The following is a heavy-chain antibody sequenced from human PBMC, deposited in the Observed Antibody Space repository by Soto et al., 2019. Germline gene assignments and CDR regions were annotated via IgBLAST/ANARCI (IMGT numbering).Heavy chain of an antibody. Sequence: GASVKVSCKASGGTFSSYAISWVRQAPGQGLEWMGGIIPIFGTANYAQKFQGRVTITADESTSTAYMELSSLRSEDTAVYYCASRGSYYHYYYYGMDVWGQGTTVTVSS. CDR3: ASRGSYYHYYYYGMDV. J-gene: IGHJ6*02. CDR2: IIPIFGTA. CDR1: GGTFSSYA. D-gene: IGHD1-26*01. V-gene: IGHV1-69*13.